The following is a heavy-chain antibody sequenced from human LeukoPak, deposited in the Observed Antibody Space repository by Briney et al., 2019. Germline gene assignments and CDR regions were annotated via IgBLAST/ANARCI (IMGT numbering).Heavy chain of an antibody. J-gene: IGHJ4*02. V-gene: IGHV3-7*02. Sequence: QAGGSLRLSCAASGVTFSNYWMSWVRLAPGKGLEWVANRKHDGSEKYYVDSVKGRFAISRDNAKNSLYLQMISLRAEDTAVYYCARWTLRATYWGQGTLVTVSS. D-gene: IGHD3/OR15-3a*01. CDR1: GVTFSNYW. CDR2: RKHDGSEK. CDR3: ARWTLRATY.